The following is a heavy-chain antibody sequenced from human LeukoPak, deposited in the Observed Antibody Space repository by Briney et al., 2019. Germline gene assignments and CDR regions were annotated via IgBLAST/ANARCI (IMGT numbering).Heavy chain of an antibody. Sequence: SETLSLTCTVSGGSISGYWWSWIRQSAGKGLEWIGRMYNSESTNYNPSLKSRVTMSVDTSTNQFSLKLSSVTAADTALYYCARDSKYYNWGSYYDYWGQGTLVTVSS. CDR1: GGSISGYW. D-gene: IGHD3-10*01. V-gene: IGHV4-4*07. J-gene: IGHJ4*02. CDR3: ARDSKYYNWGSYYDY. CDR2: MYNSEST.